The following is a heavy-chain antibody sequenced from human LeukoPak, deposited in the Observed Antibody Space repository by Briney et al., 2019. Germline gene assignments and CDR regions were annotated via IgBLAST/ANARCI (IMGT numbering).Heavy chain of an antibody. Sequence: PSETLSLTRTVSGGSFSGYYWSWIRQPPGKGLEWIGEINHSGSTNYNPSLKSRVTISVDTSKNQFSLKLSSVTAADTAVYYCARVNDSSSFDYWGQGTLVTVSS. D-gene: IGHD6-13*01. CDR1: GGSFSGYY. V-gene: IGHV4-34*01. CDR2: INHSGST. CDR3: ARVNDSSSFDY. J-gene: IGHJ4*02.